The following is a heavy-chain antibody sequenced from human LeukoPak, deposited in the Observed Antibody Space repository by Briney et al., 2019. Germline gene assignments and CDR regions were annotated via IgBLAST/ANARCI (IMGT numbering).Heavy chain of an antibody. CDR2: MNPNSGNT. CDR1: GYTFPSYD. V-gene: IGHV1-8*01. Sequence: GASVKVSCKASGYTFPSYDINWVRQATGQGLEWMGWMNPNSGNTGYAQKFQGRVTMTRNTSISTAYMELSSLRSEDTAVYYCARGDGPYYYDSSGSPGGYWGQGTLVTVSS. D-gene: IGHD3-22*01. CDR3: ARGDGPYYYDSSGSPGGY. J-gene: IGHJ4*02.